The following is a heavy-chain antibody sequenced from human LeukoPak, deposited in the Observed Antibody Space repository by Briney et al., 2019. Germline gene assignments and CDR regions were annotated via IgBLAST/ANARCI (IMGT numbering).Heavy chain of an antibody. CDR3: ARAMVRGVFDY. V-gene: IGHV3-43D*04. Sequence: GGSLRLSCAAAGFTFDDYGMHWVRHAPGKGMEWVSLISWDGGSTYYAECVKGRFIISRDNSKNSLYLQMNSLRAEDTALYYCARAMVRGVFDYWGQGTLVTVSS. CDR1: GFTFDDYG. CDR2: ISWDGGST. D-gene: IGHD3-10*01. J-gene: IGHJ4*02.